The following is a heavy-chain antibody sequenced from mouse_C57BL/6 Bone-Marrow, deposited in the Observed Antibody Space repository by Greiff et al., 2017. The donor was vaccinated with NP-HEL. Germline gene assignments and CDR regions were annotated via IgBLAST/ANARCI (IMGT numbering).Heavy chain of an antibody. CDR3: TRMDYYGSSFDY. CDR2: IDPETGGT. CDR1: GYTFTDYE. V-gene: IGHV1-15*01. D-gene: IGHD1-1*01. J-gene: IGHJ2*01. Sequence: VQLQESGAELVRPGASVTLSCKASGYTFTDYEMHWVKQTPVHGLEWIGAIDPETGGTAYNQKFKGKAILTADKSSSTAYMELRSLTSEDSADYYCTRMDYYGSSFDYWGQGTTLTVSS.